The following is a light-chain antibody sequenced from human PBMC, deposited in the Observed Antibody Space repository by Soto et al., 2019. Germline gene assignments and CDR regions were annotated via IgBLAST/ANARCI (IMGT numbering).Light chain of an antibody. CDR1: SSNIGAGYD. J-gene: IGLJ1*01. V-gene: IGLV1-40*01. Sequence: QSVLTQPPSVSGAPGQRVTISCTGRSSNIGAGYDVHWYQQLPGTAPKLLIYGNSNRPSGVPDRFSGSKSGTSASLAITRLQAEGEADYYCQSYDSSLSGYVFGTGTKLTVL. CDR3: QSYDSSLSGYV. CDR2: GNS.